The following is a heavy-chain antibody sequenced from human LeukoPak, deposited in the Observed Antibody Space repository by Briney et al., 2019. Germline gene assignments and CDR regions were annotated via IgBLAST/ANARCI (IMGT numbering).Heavy chain of an antibody. D-gene: IGHD1-26*01. V-gene: IGHV6-1*01. J-gene: IGHJ2*01. CDR2: TYYRSKWYN. CDR1: GDSVSSNSAA. CDR3: ARWKWELLSHYWCFDL. Sequence: SQTLSLTCAISGDSVSSNSAAWNWIRQSPSRGLEWLGRTYYRSKWYNDYAVSVKSRITINPDTSKNQFSLQLNSVTPEDTAVYYCARWKWELLSHYWCFDLWGRGTLVTVSS.